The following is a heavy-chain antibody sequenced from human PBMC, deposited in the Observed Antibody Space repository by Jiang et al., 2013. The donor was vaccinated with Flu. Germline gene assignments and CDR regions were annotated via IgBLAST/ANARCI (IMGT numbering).Heavy chain of an antibody. D-gene: IGHD3-3*02. CDR3: ARVGHYNWFDP. V-gene: IGHV1-8*01. Sequence: NWVRQATGQGLEWMGWMNPNSGNTGYAQKFQGRVTMTRNTSISTAYMELSSLRSEDTAVYYCARVGHYNWFDPWGQGTLVTVSS. CDR2: MNPNSGNT. J-gene: IGHJ5*02.